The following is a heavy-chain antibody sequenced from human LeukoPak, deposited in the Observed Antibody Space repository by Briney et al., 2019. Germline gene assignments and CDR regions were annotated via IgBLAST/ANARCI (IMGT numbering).Heavy chain of an antibody. D-gene: IGHD4-23*01. J-gene: IGHJ4*02. CDR2: ITSSSSTI. Sequence: GGSLRLSCAASGFTFSTYNMNWVRQAPGKGLEWISYITSSSSTIYYADSVKGRFTISRDNDKNSLYLQMNSLRAEVTAVYYCAKDLDPYGGSNFDYWGQGTLVTVSS. CDR3: AKDLDPYGGSNFDY. V-gene: IGHV3-48*01. CDR1: GFTFSTYN.